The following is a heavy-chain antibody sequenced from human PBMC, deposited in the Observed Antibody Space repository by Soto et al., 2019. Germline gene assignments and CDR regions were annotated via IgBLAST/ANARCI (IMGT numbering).Heavy chain of an antibody. D-gene: IGHD3-16*02. CDR2: VYHSGRT. J-gene: IGHJ4*02. Sequence: QLHLQESGPGLVKPSETLSLTCTVSGGSISRTTYSWGWIRQPPGKGLEWIGNVYHSGRTSYITSLRSRVTVSIDTSRNQLSLKLTSVTAADTAVYYCATYREWGQGTLVTVSS. CDR1: GGSISRTTYS. CDR3: ATYRE. V-gene: IGHV4-39*01.